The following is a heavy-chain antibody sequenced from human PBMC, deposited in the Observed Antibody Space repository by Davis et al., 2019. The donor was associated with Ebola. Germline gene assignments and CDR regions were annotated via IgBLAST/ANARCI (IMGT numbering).Heavy chain of an antibody. Sequence: GGSLRLSCAASGFSFSTSAMSWVRRAPGKGLEWVSTLGLSADTYYADSVKGRFTISRDNSKNTLHLQMNSLRVEDTAIYYCAKDTSNVWFDVWGQGTMVTVSS. CDR3: AKDTSNVWFDV. CDR2: LGLSADT. J-gene: IGHJ3*01. D-gene: IGHD6-19*01. V-gene: IGHV3-23*01. CDR1: GFSFSTSA.